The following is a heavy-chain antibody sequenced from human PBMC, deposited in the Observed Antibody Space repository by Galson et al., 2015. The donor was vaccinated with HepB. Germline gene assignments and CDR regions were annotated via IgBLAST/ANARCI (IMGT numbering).Heavy chain of an antibody. J-gene: IGHJ4*02. Sequence: SVKVSCKASGGTFSNYALSWVRQAPGQGLEWMGGIIPIFGTANYAQKFQGRVTITADESTTTAYMELSSLRSEDTAVYYCAGAGYYGWGSLNQFEYWGQGSLVTVSS. D-gene: IGHD3-10*01. CDR2: IIPIFGTA. CDR1: GGTFSNYA. CDR3: AGAGYYGWGSLNQFEY. V-gene: IGHV1-69*13.